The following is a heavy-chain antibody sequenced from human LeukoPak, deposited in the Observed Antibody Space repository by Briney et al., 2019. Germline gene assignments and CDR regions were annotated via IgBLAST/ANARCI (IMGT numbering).Heavy chain of an antibody. Sequence: PGRTLRLSCSASGFTFSAFIVHWVRHAPGKGLEYVSGIGPNGRSTYYGDSLKGRFTISRDNSKDTLFLQRSSLRTENTALYYCVYQQSGNLNWGDGTLVTVSS. CDR3: VYQQSGNLN. D-gene: IGHD6-13*01. J-gene: IGHJ4*01. V-gene: IGHV3-64D*09. CDR2: IGPNGRST. CDR1: GFTFSAFI.